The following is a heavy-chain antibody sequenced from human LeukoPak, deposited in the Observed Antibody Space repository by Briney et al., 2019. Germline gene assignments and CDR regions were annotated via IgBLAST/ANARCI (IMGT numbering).Heavy chain of an antibody. CDR3: ARLRWAAGDGYYFDY. D-gene: IGHD6-13*01. V-gene: IGHV5-51*01. CDR1: GYGFTTCW. J-gene: IGHJ4*02. Sequence: GESLKISCKGSGYGFTTCWIGWVRQMPGKGLEWMGAINPGNSDTRYSPSFQGQVTISADKSITTAYLQWSSLKASDTAMYYCARLRWAAGDGYYFDYWGQGTPVTVSS. CDR2: INPGNSDT.